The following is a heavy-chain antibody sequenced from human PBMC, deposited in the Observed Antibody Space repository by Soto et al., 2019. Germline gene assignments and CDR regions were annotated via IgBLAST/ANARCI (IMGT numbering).Heavy chain of an antibody. J-gene: IGHJ5*02. Sequence: PSETLSLTCAVSGGSISSGGYSWSWIRQPPGKGLEWIGYIYHSGSTYYNPSLKSRVTISVDRSKNQFSLKLSSVTAADTAVYYCARGGRITMIVVGPSPWFDPWGQGTLVTVSS. D-gene: IGHD3-22*01. CDR3: ARGGRITMIVVGPSPWFDP. CDR1: GGSISSGGYS. CDR2: IYHSGST. V-gene: IGHV4-30-2*01.